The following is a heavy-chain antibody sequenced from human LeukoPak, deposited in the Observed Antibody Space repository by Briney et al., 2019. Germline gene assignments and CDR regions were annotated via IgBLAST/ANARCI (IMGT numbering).Heavy chain of an antibody. Sequence: RGSLRLSCAASGYTFSSHGLTWVRQAPGKGLEWVSTINGAGDNTYYAETVKGRFTISRDNSKNTLYLQMHSLRAEDTAIYYCAKVSVCYGCYLDYWGQGTLVTVS. CDR2: INGAGDNT. D-gene: IGHD3-16*01. J-gene: IGHJ4*02. CDR3: AKVSVCYGCYLDY. CDR1: GYTFSSHG. V-gene: IGHV3-23*01.